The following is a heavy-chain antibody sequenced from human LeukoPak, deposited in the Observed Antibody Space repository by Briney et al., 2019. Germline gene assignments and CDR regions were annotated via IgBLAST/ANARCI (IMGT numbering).Heavy chain of an antibody. V-gene: IGHV3-74*01. CDR1: GFTFSSYW. J-gene: IGHJ3*02. CDR2: INSDGSST. CDR3: ARSQGTITDSVPLDI. Sequence: GGSLRLSCAASGFTFSSYWMHWVRQAPGKGLVWVSRINSDGSSTSYADSVKGRFTISRDNARNSVYLQMNSLRAEDTAVYYCARSQGTITDSVPLDIWGQGTMVTVSS. D-gene: IGHD5/OR15-5a*01.